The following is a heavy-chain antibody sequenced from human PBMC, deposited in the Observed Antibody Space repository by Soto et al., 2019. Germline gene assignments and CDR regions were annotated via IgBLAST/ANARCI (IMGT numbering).Heavy chain of an antibody. J-gene: IGHJ4*02. CDR2: IFSNDEK. CDR3: AGSSSWYREAFDY. Sequence: QVNLKESGPVLVKPTEPLTLTCTVSGFSPSNARMGVSWIRQPPGKALEWLAHIFSNDEKSYSTSLKTRLTISKDNSKSQVVLTMTNRDPVDTATYYCAGSSSWYREAFDYWGQGTLVTVSS. V-gene: IGHV2-26*01. CDR1: GFSPSNARMG. D-gene: IGHD6-13*01.